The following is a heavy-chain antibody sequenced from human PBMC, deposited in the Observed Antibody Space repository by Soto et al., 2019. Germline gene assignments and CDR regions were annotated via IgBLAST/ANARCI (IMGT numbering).Heavy chain of an antibody. CDR3: AKDGRYYYDSSGYYFLAGYYYYGMDV. V-gene: IGHV3-30*18. D-gene: IGHD3-22*01. J-gene: IGHJ6*02. CDR1: GFTFSSYG. Sequence: GGSLRLSCAASGFTFSSYGMHWVRQAPGKGLEWVAVISYDGSNKYYADSVKGRFTISRDNSKNTLYLQMNSLRAEDTAVYYCAKDGRYYYDSSGYYFLAGYYYYGMDVWAQGPRSPSP. CDR2: ISYDGSNK.